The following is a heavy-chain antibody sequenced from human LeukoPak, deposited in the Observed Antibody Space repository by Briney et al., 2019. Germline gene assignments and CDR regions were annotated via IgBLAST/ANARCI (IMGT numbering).Heavy chain of an antibody. Sequence: GESLKISCKGSGYSFPNYWIGWVRQMPGKGLEWMGIIYPGDSDTTYSPSFQGQVTISADKSISTAYLQWSSLKASDTAMYYCARRGPVVGVLYSDYWGQGTLVTVPS. CDR3: ARRGPVVGVLYSDY. CDR1: GYSFPNYW. J-gene: IGHJ4*02. CDR2: IYPGDSDT. D-gene: IGHD6-19*01. V-gene: IGHV5-51*01.